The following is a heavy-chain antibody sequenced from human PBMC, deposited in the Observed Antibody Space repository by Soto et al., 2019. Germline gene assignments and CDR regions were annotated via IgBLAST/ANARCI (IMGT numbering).Heavy chain of an antibody. CDR1: GYTFSDYY. Sequence: ASVKVSCKASGYTFSDYYIHWVRQAPGQGLEWMGWINPNSGGTKYAPKFQGGVTMTRDTSITTAYMELSRLRSGDTAVYYCAREPATAKPEGVDFWGQGTLVPVSS. V-gene: IGHV1-2*02. CDR3: AREPATAKPEGVDF. J-gene: IGHJ4*02. CDR2: INPNSGGT. D-gene: IGHD1-1*01.